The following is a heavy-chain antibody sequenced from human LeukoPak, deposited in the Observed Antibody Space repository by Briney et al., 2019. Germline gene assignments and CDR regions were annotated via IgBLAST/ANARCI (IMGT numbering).Heavy chain of an antibody. CDR1: GGSISSSSYY. Sequence: SQTLSLTCTVSGGSISSSSYYWGWIRQPPGKGREWIGSIYYSGSTYYNPSLKSRVTISVDTSKNQFSLKLSSVTAADTAVYYCARGYYDSSGYYPYFDYWGQRTPDTVSS. CDR3: ARGYYDSSGYYPYFDY. CDR2: IYYSGST. J-gene: IGHJ4*02. V-gene: IGHV4-39*07. D-gene: IGHD3-22*01.